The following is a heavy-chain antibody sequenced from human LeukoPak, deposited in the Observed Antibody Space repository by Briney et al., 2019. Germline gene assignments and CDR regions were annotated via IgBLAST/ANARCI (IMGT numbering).Heavy chain of an antibody. J-gene: IGHJ4*02. D-gene: IGHD5-24*01. V-gene: IGHV4-39*01. CDR2: IYYSGST. CDR3: ASKRWLQFRHFDY. CDR1: GGSISSSSYY. Sequence: SETLSLTCTVSGGSISSSSYYWGWIRQPPGKGLEWIGSIYYSGSTYYNPSLKSRVTISVDTSKNQFSLKLSSVTAADTALYYCASKRWLQFRHFDYWGQGTLVTVPS.